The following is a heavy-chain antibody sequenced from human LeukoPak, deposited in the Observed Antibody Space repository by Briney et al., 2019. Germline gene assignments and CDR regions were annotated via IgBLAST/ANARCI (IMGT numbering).Heavy chain of an antibody. CDR3: ARGVEPLAANTLAY. V-gene: IGHV3-53*01. D-gene: IGHD1-14*01. J-gene: IGHJ4*02. CDR1: GFTVITND. Sequence: GGSLRLSCAASGFTVITNDMTWVRQAPGKGLEWVSVPYSDGNTKYADSVQGRFTISRDSSKNTLYLEMNSLSPDDTAVYYCARGVEPLAANTLAYWGQGTLVTVSS. CDR2: PYSDGNT.